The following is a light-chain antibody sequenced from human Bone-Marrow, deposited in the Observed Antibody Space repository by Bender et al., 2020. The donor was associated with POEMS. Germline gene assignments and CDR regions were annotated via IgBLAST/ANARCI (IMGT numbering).Light chain of an antibody. CDR3: QSYDISLSGWV. CDR2: NNE. CDR1: SSNMGAGYG. V-gene: IGLV1-40*01. Sequence: QSVLTQPPSVSGAPGQTVTISCTGTSSNMGAGYGVNWYQQLPGTAPKLLIYNNESRPSGFPDRISGSKSGTSASLAITGLQAEDEADYYCQSYDISLSGWVFGGGTKLTAL. J-gene: IGLJ3*02.